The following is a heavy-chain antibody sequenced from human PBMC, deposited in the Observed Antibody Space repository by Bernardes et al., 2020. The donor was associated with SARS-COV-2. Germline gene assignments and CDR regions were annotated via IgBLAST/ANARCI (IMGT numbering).Heavy chain of an antibody. CDR3: ANSNDFGVVITFDY. CDR2: ISGSGGST. D-gene: IGHD3-3*01. CDR1: GFTFSSYA. V-gene: IGHV3-23*01. J-gene: IGHJ4*02. Sequence: GGSLRLSCAASGFTFSSYAMSWVRQAPGKGLEWVSAISGSGGSTYYADSVKGRFTISRDNSKNTLYLQMNSLRAEDTAVYYCANSNDFGVVITFDYWGQGTLVTVSS.